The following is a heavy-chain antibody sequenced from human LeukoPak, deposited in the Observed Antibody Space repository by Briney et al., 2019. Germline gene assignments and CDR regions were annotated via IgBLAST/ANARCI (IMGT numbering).Heavy chain of an antibody. CDR2: ISGSGGST. CDR1: GFTFSSYA. CDR3: VMVRGVIAYPRGFDY. J-gene: IGHJ4*02. Sequence: GGSLRLSCAASGFTFSSYAMSWVRQAPGKGLEWVSAISGSGGSTYCADSVKGRFTISRDNSKNTLYLQMNSLRAEDTAVYYCVMVRGVIAYPRGFDYWGQGTLVTVSS. D-gene: IGHD3-10*01. V-gene: IGHV3-23*01.